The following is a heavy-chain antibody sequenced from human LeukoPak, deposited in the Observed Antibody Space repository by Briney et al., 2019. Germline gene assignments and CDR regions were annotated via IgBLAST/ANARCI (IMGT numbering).Heavy chain of an antibody. D-gene: IGHD3-22*01. CDR3: ASDPTFSWMYDSSGYHIDY. CDR2: IYYSGST. J-gene: IGHJ4*02. CDR1: GGSISSSSYY. Sequence: NPSETLSLTCTVSGGSISSSSYYWGWIRQPPGKGLEWIGSIYYSGSTYYNPSLKSRVTISVDTSKNQFSLKLSSVTAADTAVYYCASDPTFSWMYDSSGYHIDYWGQGTLVTVSS. V-gene: IGHV4-39*07.